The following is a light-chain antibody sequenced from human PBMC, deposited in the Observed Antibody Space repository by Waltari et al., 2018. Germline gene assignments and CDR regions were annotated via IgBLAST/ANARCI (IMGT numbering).Light chain of an antibody. J-gene: IGKJ1*01. Sequence: EIVMTQSPATLSVSPGERVTLSCRASQNIRSNLAWYQQKPGQAPRRLISDASTRAIGIPGRVSGSGSGTDFTLTISGLQSEDFAVYYCQQYNNGPPWTFGQGTKV. CDR3: QQYNNGPPWT. CDR1: QNIRSN. V-gene: IGKV3D-15*01. CDR2: DAS.